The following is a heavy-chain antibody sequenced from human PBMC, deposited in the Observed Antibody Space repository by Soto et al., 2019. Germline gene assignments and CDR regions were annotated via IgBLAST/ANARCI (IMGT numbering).Heavy chain of an antibody. CDR1: GYTFTSYY. J-gene: IGHJ4*02. Sequence: ASVKVSCKASGYTFTSYYMHWVRQAPGQGLEWMGIINPSGGSTSYAQKFQGRVTMTRDTSTSTVYMELSSLRSEDTAVYYCARGSYYYDFWSGPFPHFDYWGQGTLVTVSS. CDR3: ARGSYYYDFWSGPFPHFDY. V-gene: IGHV1-46*01. D-gene: IGHD3-3*01. CDR2: INPSGGST.